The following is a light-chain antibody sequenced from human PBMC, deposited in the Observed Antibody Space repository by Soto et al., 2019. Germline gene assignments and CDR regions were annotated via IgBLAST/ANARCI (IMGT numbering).Light chain of an antibody. CDR3: QQRNIWPPVT. V-gene: IGKV3-11*01. CDR2: GAF. CDR1: PSVTNY. Sequence: EIVVTQSPASLSLSPGERATLSCRASPSVTNYLAWYQQKPGQPPGLLIYGAFNRAAGIPARFSGSGSGTDFTLTISSLEPEDSAVYYCQQRNIWPPVTFGQGTRLEIK. J-gene: IGKJ5*01.